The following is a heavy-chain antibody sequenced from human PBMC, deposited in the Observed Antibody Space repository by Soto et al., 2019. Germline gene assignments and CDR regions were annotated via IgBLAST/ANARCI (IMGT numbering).Heavy chain of an antibody. CDR3: ARDRGHGYGDHGRLDP. V-gene: IGHV3-30-3*01. J-gene: IGHJ5*02. CDR1: GFTFSSYA. Sequence: QVQLVESGGGVVQPGRSLRLSCAASGFTFSSYAMHWVRQAPGKGLEWVAVISYDGSNKYYADSVKGRFTISRDNSKNTRYLQMNSLRAEDTAVYYCARDRGHGYGDHGRLDPWGQGTLVTVSS. CDR2: ISYDGSNK. D-gene: IGHD4-17*01.